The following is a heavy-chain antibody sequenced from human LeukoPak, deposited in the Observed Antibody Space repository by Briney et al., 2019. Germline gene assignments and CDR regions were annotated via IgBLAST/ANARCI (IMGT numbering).Heavy chain of an antibody. Sequence: SETLSLTCTVSGGSISSSSYYWGWIRQPPGKGLEWIGSIYYSGNTYYNPSLRSRVTISVDTSKNQFSLKLSSVTAADTAVYYCARVYGSGYDFRGAFDIWDQGTMVTVSS. CDR1: GGSISSSSYY. J-gene: IGHJ3*02. D-gene: IGHD5-12*01. CDR3: ARVYGSGYDFRGAFDI. CDR2: IYYSGNT. V-gene: IGHV4-39*07.